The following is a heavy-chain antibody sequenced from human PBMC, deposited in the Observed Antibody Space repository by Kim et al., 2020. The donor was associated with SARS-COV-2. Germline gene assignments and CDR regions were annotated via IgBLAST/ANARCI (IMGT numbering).Heavy chain of an antibody. D-gene: IGHD2-15*01. V-gene: IGHV3-15*01. CDR3: TRESPGYCSGGTCYSFDY. Sequence: VKGRFTISRDDSKNTLYLQMNSLKTEDTAIYYCTRESPGYCSGGTCYSFDYWGQGTLVTASS. J-gene: IGHJ4*02.